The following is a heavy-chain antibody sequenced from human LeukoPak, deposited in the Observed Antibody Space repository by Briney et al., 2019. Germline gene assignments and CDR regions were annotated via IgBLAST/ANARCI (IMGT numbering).Heavy chain of an antibody. CDR2: ISGSGGST. J-gene: IGHJ6*02. D-gene: IGHD6-19*01. Sequence: PGGSLRLSCAASGFTFSSYAMSWVRQAPGKGLEWVSAISGSGGSTYYADSVKGRFTISRDNSKNTLYLQMNSLRAEDTAVYYCAKDPGVLVAGYYYYGMDVWGQGTTVTVSS. CDR1: GFTFSSYA. V-gene: IGHV3-23*01. CDR3: AKDPGVLVAGYYYYGMDV.